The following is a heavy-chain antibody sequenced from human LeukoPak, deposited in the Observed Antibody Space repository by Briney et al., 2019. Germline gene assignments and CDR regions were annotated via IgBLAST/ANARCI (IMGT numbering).Heavy chain of an antibody. J-gene: IGHJ4*02. CDR3: ARETILAVAGDF. V-gene: IGHV3-48*01. Sequence: GGSLRLSCAASGFTFNRNNMNWVRQAPGKGLEWVSYISSTSITMYYADSVKGRFTISRDNAKNSLYLQMNSRRADDTAVYYCARETILAVAGDFWGQGTLVTVSS. CDR2: ISSTSITM. CDR1: GFTFNRNN. D-gene: IGHD6-19*01.